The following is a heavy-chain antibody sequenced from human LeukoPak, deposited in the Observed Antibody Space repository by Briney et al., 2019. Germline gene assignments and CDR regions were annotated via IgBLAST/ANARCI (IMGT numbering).Heavy chain of an antibody. CDR1: GGSISTTNW. J-gene: IGHJ4*02. D-gene: IGHD1-1*01. Sequence: SETLSLTCAVSGGSISTTNWWSWVRQSPGKGLEWIGEVYHSGSTNYNPSLKSRVTISVDTSKNQFSLKLSSVTAADTALYYCARHWTVKSYFDCWGQGTLVTVSS. V-gene: IGHV4-4*02. CDR2: VYHSGST. CDR3: ARHWTVKSYFDC.